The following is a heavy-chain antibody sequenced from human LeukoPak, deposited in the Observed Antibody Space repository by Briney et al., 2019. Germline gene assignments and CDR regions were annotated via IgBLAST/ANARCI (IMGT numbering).Heavy chain of an antibody. J-gene: IGHJ6*02. D-gene: IGHD2-15*01. CDR2: IIPIFGTA. CDR1: GGTFSSYA. Sequence: ASVKVSCKDSGGTFSSYAISWVRQAPGQGLEWMGGIIPIFGTANYAQKFQGRVTITADESTSTAYMELSSLRSEDTAVYYCARAVGYCSGGSCSFYYYYYGMDVWGQGTTVTVSS. V-gene: IGHV1-69*13. CDR3: ARAVGYCSGGSCSFYYYYYGMDV.